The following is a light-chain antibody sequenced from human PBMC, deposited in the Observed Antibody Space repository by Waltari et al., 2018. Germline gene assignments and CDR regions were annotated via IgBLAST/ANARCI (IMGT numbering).Light chain of an antibody. CDR2: DST. CDR3: CAYAGSDTFI. V-gene: IGLV2-23*01. CDR1: SRDIGSYTL. J-gene: IGLJ6*01. Sequence: QSALTQPASMSGSPGPSITIPCTGSSRDIGSYTLVSWFQQHPGKAPKLIIYDSTNRPSGVSDRFSASKSGSTASLTISGLQGEDEADYYCCAYAGSDTFIFGGGTQVTV.